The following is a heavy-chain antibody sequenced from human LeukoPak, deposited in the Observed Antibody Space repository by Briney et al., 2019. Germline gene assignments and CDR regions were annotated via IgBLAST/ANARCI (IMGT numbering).Heavy chain of an antibody. CDR2: FDPEDGET. CDR1: GYTFTGYY. J-gene: IGHJ4*02. CDR3: ARDIPAGYCSTSCYSRAPEPFDY. V-gene: IGHV1-24*01. Sequence: GASVKVSCKASGYTFTGYYMHWVRQAPGQGLEWMGGFDPEDGETIYAQKFQGRVTMTEDTSTDTAYMELSSLRSEDTAVYYCARDIPAGYCSTSCYSRAPEPFDYWGQGTLVTVSS. D-gene: IGHD2-2*01.